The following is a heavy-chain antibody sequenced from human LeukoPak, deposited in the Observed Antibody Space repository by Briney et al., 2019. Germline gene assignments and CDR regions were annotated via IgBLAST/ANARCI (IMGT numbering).Heavy chain of an antibody. Sequence: SQTLSLTCTVSGGSINSGDYYWSWIRQPPGKGLEWIGYIYYSGSTYYNPSLKSRVTISVDTSKNQFSLKLSSVTAADTAVYYCARTTMTTVVYDYWGPGNLVTVSS. J-gene: IGHJ4*02. CDR2: IYYSGST. CDR1: GGSINSGDYY. CDR3: ARTTMTTVVYDY. D-gene: IGHD4-23*01. V-gene: IGHV4-30-4*08.